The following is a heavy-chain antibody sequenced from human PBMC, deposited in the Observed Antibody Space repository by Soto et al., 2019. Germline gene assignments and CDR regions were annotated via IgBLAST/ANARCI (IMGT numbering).Heavy chain of an antibody. D-gene: IGHD3-22*01. J-gene: IGHJ4*02. V-gene: IGHV3-23*01. CDR2: ISGSGGST. CDR1: GFTFSSYA. Sequence: GGSLRLSCAASGFTFSSYAMSWVRQAPGKGLEWVSAISGSGGSTYYADSVKGRFTISRDNSKNTLYLQMNSLRAEDTAVYYCAKDLDYYDSSGYYHGPSFDYWGQGTLVTVSS. CDR3: AKDLDYYDSSGYYHGPSFDY.